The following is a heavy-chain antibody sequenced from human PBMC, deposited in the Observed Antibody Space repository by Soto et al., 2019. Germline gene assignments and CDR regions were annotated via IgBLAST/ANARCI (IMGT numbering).Heavy chain of an antibody. Sequence: EVQLVESGGGLVQPGGSLRLSCAASGLIFSSYWMTWVRQAPGKGLECVANIKHDGSEKYYVDSVKGRFTISRDNAKNSVYLQMNSLRAEDTAAYYCAEGGSYHDYWGQGTVVTVFS. D-gene: IGHD1-26*01. V-gene: IGHV3-7*05. CDR2: IKHDGSEK. CDR3: AEGGSYHDY. J-gene: IGHJ4*02. CDR1: GLIFSSYW.